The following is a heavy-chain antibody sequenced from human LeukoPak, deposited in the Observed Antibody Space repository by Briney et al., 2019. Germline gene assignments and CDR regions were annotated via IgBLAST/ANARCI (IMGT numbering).Heavy chain of an antibody. Sequence: SETLSLTCTVSGGSISSYYWSWIRQPPRKGLEWIGYIYYSGSTNYNPSLKSRVTMSVDTSKNRFSLKVSSVTAADTAVYYCARVFDSGSQAYFYYMDVWGKGTTVTISS. D-gene: IGHD3-10*01. CDR3: ARVFDSGSQAYFYYMDV. CDR1: GGSISSYY. J-gene: IGHJ6*03. CDR2: IYYSGST. V-gene: IGHV4-59*01.